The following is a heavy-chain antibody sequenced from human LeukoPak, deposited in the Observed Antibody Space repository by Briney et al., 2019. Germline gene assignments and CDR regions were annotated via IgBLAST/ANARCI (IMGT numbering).Heavy chain of an antibody. CDR3: ARGRGSGSYLDPFDI. Sequence: PSETLSLTCTVSGGSISSYYWSWSRQPPGKGLEWIGHIYYSGSTNYNPSLKSRATISVATSKNQFSLRLMSVTAADTAVYYCARGRGSGSYLDPFDIWGQGTIVTVSS. J-gene: IGHJ3*02. CDR1: GGSISSYY. D-gene: IGHD3-10*01. V-gene: IGHV4-59*01. CDR2: IYYSGST.